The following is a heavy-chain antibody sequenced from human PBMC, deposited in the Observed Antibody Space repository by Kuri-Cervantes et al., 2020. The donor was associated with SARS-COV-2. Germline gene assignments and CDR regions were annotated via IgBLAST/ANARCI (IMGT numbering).Heavy chain of an antibody. J-gene: IGHJ6*02. CDR1: GFTFSSYS. D-gene: IGHD3-3*01. CDR3: ARDRYDFWSGLGYYYYGMDV. V-gene: IGHV3-74*01. CDR2: INSDGSST. Sequence: GGSLRLSCAASGFTFSSYSMNWVRQAPGKGLVWVSRINSDGSSTSYADSVKGRLTISRDNAKNTLYLQMNSLRAEDTAVYYCARDRYDFWSGLGYYYYGMDVWGQGTTVTVSS.